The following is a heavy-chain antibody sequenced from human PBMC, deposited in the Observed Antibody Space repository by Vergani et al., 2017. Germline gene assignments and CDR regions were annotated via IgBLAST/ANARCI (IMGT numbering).Heavy chain of an antibody. CDR3: AKHFRVWGIDY. CDR1: GFTLSNYD. CDR2: IQFDGSNQ. D-gene: IGHD3-16*01. Sequence: QVQLVESGGGVVQRGGSLRLSCATSGFTLSNYDMQWIRQGPGKGLEFVAFIQFDGSNQYYADSVKGRFTLSRVFSKNTLYLQMNSLRTDDTATYYCAKHFRVWGIDYWGQGTQVIVSS. J-gene: IGHJ4*02. V-gene: IGHV3-30*02.